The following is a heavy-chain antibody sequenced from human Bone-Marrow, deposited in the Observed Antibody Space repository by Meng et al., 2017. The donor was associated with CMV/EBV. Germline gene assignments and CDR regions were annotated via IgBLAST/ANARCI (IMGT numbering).Heavy chain of an antibody. CDR3: ARDLSGVGYADY. Sequence: VAGGSVSSGSYYWSWIRQPPGKGLEWIGYINYSGRTNYNPSLKSRVTISVDTSKNQFSLNLNSVTAADTAVYYCARDLSGVGYADYWGQGTLVTVSS. V-gene: IGHV4-61*01. J-gene: IGHJ4*02. CDR2: INYSGRT. D-gene: IGHD5-12*01. CDR1: GGSVSSGSYY.